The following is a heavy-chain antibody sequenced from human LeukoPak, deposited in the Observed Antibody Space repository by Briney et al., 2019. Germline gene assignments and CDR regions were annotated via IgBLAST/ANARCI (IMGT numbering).Heavy chain of an antibody. CDR3: ARAHYGILTGPKYFDE. J-gene: IGHJ4*02. D-gene: IGHD3-9*01. CDR1: GFTFSSYS. V-gene: IGHV3-21*01. Sequence: GGSLTPSCAASGFTFSSYSMNWVRQAPGKGLEWVSSISSSSSYIYYADSVKGRFTISRDNAKNSLYQQMNSLRAEDTAVYYCARAHYGILTGPKYFDEWGQGTVVSVFS. CDR2: ISSSSSYI.